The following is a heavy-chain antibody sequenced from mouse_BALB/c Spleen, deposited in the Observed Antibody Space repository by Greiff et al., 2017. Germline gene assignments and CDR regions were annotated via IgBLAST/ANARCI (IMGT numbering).Heavy chain of an antibody. CDR2: ISSGSSTI. D-gene: IGHD4-1*01. CDR1: GFTFSSFG. V-gene: IGHV5-17*02. J-gene: IGHJ1*01. CDR3: ARSGILGRDWYFDV. Sequence: EVKLMESGGGLVQPGGSRKLSCAASGFTFSSFGMHWVRQAPEKGLEWVAYISSGSSTIYYADTVKGRFTISRDNPKNTLFLQMTSLRSEDTAMYYCARSGILGRDWYFDVWGAGTTVTVSS.